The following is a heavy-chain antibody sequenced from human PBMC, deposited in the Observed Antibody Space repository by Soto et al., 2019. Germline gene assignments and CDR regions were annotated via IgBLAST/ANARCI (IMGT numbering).Heavy chain of an antibody. CDR1: EFTFSSYS. CDR3: ARDGSGSYGAFDI. J-gene: IGHJ3*02. D-gene: IGHD3-10*01. Sequence: EVQLVESGGGLVKPGGSLRLSCAASEFTFSSYSMNWVRQAPGKGLEWVSSISSSSSYIYYADSVKGRFTISRDNAKNSLYLQMNSLRAEDTAVYYCARDGSGSYGAFDIWGQGTMVTVST. CDR2: ISSSSSYI. V-gene: IGHV3-21*01.